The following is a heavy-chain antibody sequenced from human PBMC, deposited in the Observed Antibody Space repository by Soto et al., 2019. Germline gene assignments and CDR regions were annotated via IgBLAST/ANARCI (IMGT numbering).Heavy chain of an antibody. CDR1: GFTFDDYA. CDR3: AKDIGWEGATVVKLHAFDI. J-gene: IGHJ3*02. CDR2: ISWNSGSI. Sequence: EVQLVESGGGLVQPGRSLRLSCAASGFTFDDYAMHWVRQAPGKGLEWVSGISWNSGSIGYADSVKGRFTISRDNAKNSLYLQMNSLRAEDTALYDCAKDIGWEGATVVKLHAFDIWGQGTMVTVSS. V-gene: IGHV3-9*01. D-gene: IGHD4-17*01.